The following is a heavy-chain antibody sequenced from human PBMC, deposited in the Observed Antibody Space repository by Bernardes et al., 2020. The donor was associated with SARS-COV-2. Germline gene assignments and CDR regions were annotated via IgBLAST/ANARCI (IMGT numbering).Heavy chain of an antibody. V-gene: IGHV3-23*01. Sequence: GGSLRLSCAASGLSFRSYAMSWVRQAPGRGLEWVSAISGSGNSTYYADSVKGRFTISRDNSKNTLCLQMNSLRAEDTALYYCAKGPLCSSASCYTVGVLDVWGLGTTVTVSS. CDR1: GLSFRSYA. D-gene: IGHD2-2*02. J-gene: IGHJ6*02. CDR2: ISGSGNST. CDR3: AKGPLCSSASCYTVGVLDV.